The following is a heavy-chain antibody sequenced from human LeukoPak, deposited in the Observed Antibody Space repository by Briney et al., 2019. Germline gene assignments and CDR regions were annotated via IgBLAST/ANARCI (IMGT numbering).Heavy chain of an antibody. CDR2: VYPDDSNT. J-gene: IGHJ5*02. CDR3: ARGSIGYCSTTNCLDWFDP. D-gene: IGHD2-2*01. Sequence: GESLKISCKGSGYSFTNYWIVWVRQMPGKDLELMGIVYPDDSNTRYSPSFQGQVTITSDKSISTAYLQWSSLKASDTAIYYCARGSIGYCSTTNCLDWFDPWGQGTLVTVSS. V-gene: IGHV5-51*01. CDR1: GYSFTNYW.